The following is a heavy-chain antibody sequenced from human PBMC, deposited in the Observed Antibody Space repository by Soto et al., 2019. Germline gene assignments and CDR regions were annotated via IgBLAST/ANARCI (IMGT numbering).Heavy chain of an antibody. Sequence: PSETLSLTCTVSGGSISSGGYYWSWIRQHPGKGLEWIGYIYYSGSTYYNPSLKSRVTISVDTSKNQFSLKLSSVTAADTAVYYCARDSHGDSIDYWGQGTLVTSPQ. D-gene: IGHD4-17*01. CDR2: IYYSGST. CDR3: ARDSHGDSIDY. CDR1: GGSISSGGYY. V-gene: IGHV4-31*03. J-gene: IGHJ4*02.